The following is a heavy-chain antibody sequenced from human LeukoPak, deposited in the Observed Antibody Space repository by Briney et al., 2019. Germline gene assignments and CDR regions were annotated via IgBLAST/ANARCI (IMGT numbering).Heavy chain of an antibody. D-gene: IGHD3-22*01. J-gene: IGHJ5*02. CDR1: GGSISSSGYY. V-gene: IGHV4-39*07. Sequence: SETLSLTCTVSGGSISSSGYYWGWIRQPPGKGLEWIGSMYYSGSTYYNPSLRSRVTISVDTSKNQFSLKLSSVTAADTAVYYCASLYYYDSSGSERGYWFDPWGQGTLVTVSS. CDR3: ASLYYYDSSGSERGYWFDP. CDR2: MYYSGST.